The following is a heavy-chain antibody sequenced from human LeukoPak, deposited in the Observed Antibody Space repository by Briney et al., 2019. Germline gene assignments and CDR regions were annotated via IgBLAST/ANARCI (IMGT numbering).Heavy chain of an antibody. V-gene: IGHV3-48*03. CDR1: GFTFRSYG. CDR3: ATTLSGWSPPQTSYYSYYMDV. D-gene: IGHD6-19*01. Sequence: GGSLRLSCAASGFTFRSYGMSWVRQAPGKGLEWVSYINGPASNIFYADSVKGRFTISRDNAKNSLYLQMNSLRVEDTAVYYCATTLSGWSPPQTSYYSYYMDVWGKGTTVTISS. CDR2: INGPASNI. J-gene: IGHJ6*03.